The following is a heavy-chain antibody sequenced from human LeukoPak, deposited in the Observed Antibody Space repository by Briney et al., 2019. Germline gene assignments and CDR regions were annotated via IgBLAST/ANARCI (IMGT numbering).Heavy chain of an antibody. J-gene: IGHJ4*02. D-gene: IGHD5-12*01. CDR2: ISASGGST. V-gene: IGHV3-23*01. CDR3: ASQTSGYSGYSSHY. Sequence: GGSLRLSCAASGFTFSSHAMSWVRQAPGKGLDWVSAISASGGSTSYADSVKGRFTISRDNSKNTLYLQMNSLRAVDTAVYYCASQTSGYSGYSSHYWGQGTLVTVSS. CDR1: GFTFSSHA.